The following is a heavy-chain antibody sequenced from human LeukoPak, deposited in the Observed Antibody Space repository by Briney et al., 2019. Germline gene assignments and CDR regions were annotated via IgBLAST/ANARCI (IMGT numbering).Heavy chain of an antibody. Sequence: SETLSLTCYVSGVSISSDSDYWGWIRQPPGKGLEWIGYIYYSGSTNYNPSLKSRVTISVDTSKNQFSLKLSSVTAADTAVYYCARGRGSSWSYYYYYGMDVWGQGTTVTVSS. CDR3: ARGRGSSWSYYYYYGMDV. J-gene: IGHJ6*02. CDR1: GVSISSDSDY. CDR2: IYYSGST. V-gene: IGHV4-61*01. D-gene: IGHD6-6*01.